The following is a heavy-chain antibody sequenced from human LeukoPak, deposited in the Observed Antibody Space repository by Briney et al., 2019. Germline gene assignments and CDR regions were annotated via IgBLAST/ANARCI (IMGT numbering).Heavy chain of an antibody. CDR2: IRSNADGGTA. J-gene: IGHJ4*02. Sequence: GGSLRLSCAASGFTFSNIWMAWVRQAPGKGLEWVGRIRSNADGGTADYAAPVKGRFSISRDESKSTLYLQLNSLKAEDTAVYYCTTATRMTTSRSWGQGTLVTVSS. CDR1: GFTFSNIW. V-gene: IGHV3-15*01. CDR3: TTATRMTTSRS. D-gene: IGHD5-24*01.